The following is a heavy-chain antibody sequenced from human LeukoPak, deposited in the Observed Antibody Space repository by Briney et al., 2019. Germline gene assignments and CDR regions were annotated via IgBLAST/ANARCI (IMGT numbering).Heavy chain of an antibody. V-gene: IGHV3-7*01. Sequence: QPGGSLRLSCAASGFPLNVQTMSWVRQAPGKGLDWVASMKEDGREIYYVDSAKGRFAISRDNPKNSLYLQMNYLRVEDTAVYYCVRGGATRGRFENWGQGTLVTVSS. D-gene: IGHD1-26*01. J-gene: IGHJ4*02. CDR2: MKEDGREI. CDR3: VRGGATRGRFEN. CDR1: GFPLNVQT.